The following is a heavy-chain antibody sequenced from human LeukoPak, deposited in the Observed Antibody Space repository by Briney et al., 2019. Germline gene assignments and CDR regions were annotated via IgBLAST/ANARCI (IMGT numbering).Heavy chain of an antibody. CDR3: ARGALTYYDY. J-gene: IGHJ4*02. CDR1: GFTFSDYY. CDR2: TSFSGNTI. V-gene: IGHV3-11*01. Sequence: PGGSLRLSCAASGFTFSDYYMSWIRQAPGKGLEWVSYTSFSGNTISYADSVKGRFTFSRDNAKNSLFLQMNSLRAEDTAVHYCARGALTYYDYWGQGTLVAVSS. D-gene: IGHD4/OR15-4a*01.